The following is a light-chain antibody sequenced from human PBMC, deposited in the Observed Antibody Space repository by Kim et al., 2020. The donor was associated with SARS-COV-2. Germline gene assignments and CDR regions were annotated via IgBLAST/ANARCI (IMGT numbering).Light chain of an antibody. Sequence: RVTISCTGTRSNIGAGFDVHGYQQLPGTAPQHLIYANTNRPSGVPDRFSGSKSATSASLAITGLQAEDEAVYYCQSFDNSLSGSVFGGGTQLTVL. CDR3: QSFDNSLSGSV. J-gene: IGLJ2*01. CDR1: RSNIGAGFD. CDR2: ANT. V-gene: IGLV1-40*01.